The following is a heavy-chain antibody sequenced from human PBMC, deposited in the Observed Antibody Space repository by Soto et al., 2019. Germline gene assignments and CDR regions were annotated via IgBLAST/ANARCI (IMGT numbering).Heavy chain of an antibody. CDR1: GFTFSSYS. Sequence: GGSLRLSCAASGFTFSSYSMNWVRQAPGKGLEWVSYISSSSSTIYYADSVKGRFTISRDNAKNSLYLQMNSLRDEDTAVYYCARDLIAVAGKDYYYYYGMDVWGQGTTVTVSS. CDR2: ISSSSSTI. V-gene: IGHV3-48*02. CDR3: ARDLIAVAGKDYYYYYGMDV. D-gene: IGHD6-19*01. J-gene: IGHJ6*02.